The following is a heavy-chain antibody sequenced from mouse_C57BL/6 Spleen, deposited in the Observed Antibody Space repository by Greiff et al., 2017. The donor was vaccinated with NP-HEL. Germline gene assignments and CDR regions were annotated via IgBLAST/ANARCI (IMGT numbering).Heavy chain of an antibody. CDR1: GYAFSSYW. V-gene: IGHV1-80*01. CDR3: AWVYGISYDWYFDV. D-gene: IGHD1-1*01. CDR2: IYPGDGDT. J-gene: IGHJ1*03. Sequence: QVQLQQSGAELVKPGASVKISCKASGYAFSSYWMNWVKQRPGKGLEWIGQIYPGDGDTNYNGKFKGQATLTADKSSSTAYMQISSLTSEDSAVYFCAWVYGISYDWYFDVWGTGTTVTVSS.